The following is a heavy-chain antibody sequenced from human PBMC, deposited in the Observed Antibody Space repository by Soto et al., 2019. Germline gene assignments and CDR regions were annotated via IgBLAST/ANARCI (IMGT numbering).Heavy chain of an antibody. CDR1: GGTFSSYA. V-gene: IGHV1-69*12. Sequence: QVQLVQSGAEVKKPGSSVKVSCKASGGTFSSYAISWVRQAPGQGLEWMGGIIPIFGTANYAQKFQGRVMISADESTSTAYMELRSLRSEDPAVYYCARDGIAARPIAWFDPWGQGTLVTVSS. CDR2: IIPIFGTA. D-gene: IGHD6-6*01. J-gene: IGHJ5*02. CDR3: ARDGIAARPIAWFDP.